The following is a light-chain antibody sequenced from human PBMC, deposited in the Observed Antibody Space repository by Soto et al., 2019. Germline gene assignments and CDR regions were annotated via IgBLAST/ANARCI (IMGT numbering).Light chain of an antibody. CDR3: QQYGSSPPWT. CDR1: QTVNNNY. Sequence: EIVLTQSPGTLSLSPGERATLSCRASQTVNNNYVAWYQQKPGQAPRLLIFRASNKATGIPDRFSGSGSGTEFILAISRLEPEDFAVYYCQQYGSSPPWTFGQGTKVEIK. J-gene: IGKJ1*01. V-gene: IGKV3-20*01. CDR2: RAS.